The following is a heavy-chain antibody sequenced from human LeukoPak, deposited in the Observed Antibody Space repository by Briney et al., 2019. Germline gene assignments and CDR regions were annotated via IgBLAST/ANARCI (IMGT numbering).Heavy chain of an antibody. CDR1: GGSISSGGYY. J-gene: IGHJ4*02. CDR2: IYYSGST. V-gene: IGHV4-31*03. CDR3: AREARKKYSYGYRFDYFGY. D-gene: IGHD5-18*01. Sequence: SETLSLTCTVSGGSISSGGYYWSWIRQHPGKGLEWIGYIYYSGSTNYNPSLKSRVTISVDTSKNQFSLKLSSVTAADTAVYYCAREARKKYSYGYRFDYFGYWGQGTLVTVSS.